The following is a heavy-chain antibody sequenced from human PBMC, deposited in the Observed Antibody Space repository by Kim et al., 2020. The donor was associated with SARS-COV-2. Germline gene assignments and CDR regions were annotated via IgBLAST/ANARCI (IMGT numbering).Heavy chain of an antibody. D-gene: IGHD2-8*02. CDR1: GFSVDDYA. CDR3: ARDLTGGAV. Sequence: GGSLRLSCAASGFSVDDYAMHWVRQVPGKGLEFVSSISNTRNSKYYANSVKGRFTISRDNAKNSLYLEMNSLRADDTGLYYCARDLTGGAVWGQGTMVTV. V-gene: IGHV3-21*01. CDR2: ISNTRNSK. J-gene: IGHJ3*01.